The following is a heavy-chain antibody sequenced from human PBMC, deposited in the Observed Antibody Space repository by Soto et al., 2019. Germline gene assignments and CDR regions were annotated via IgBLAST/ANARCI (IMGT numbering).Heavy chain of an antibody. CDR2: INAGNGNT. Sequence: QVQLVQSGAEVKKPGASVKVSCKASGYTFTSYAMHWVRQAPGQRLEWMGWINAGNGNTKYSQKFQGRVTITRDTSASTAYMELSSLRSEDTAVYYCARDDEGDTGFDYWGQGTLVTVSS. CDR1: GYTFTSYA. CDR3: ARDDEGDTGFDY. D-gene: IGHD1-26*01. J-gene: IGHJ4*02. V-gene: IGHV1-3*01.